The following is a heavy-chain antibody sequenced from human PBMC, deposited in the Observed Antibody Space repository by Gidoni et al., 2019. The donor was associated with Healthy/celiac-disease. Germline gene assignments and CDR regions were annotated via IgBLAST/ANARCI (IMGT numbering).Heavy chain of an antibody. CDR3: AREYIIFWSGYYYFDY. CDR2: TYYRSKWYN. J-gene: IGHJ4*02. Sequence: QVQLQQSGPGLVKPSQTLSLTCAISGDSVPSTSAAWNWIRQSPSRGLEWLGRTYYRSKWYNDYAVSVKSRITINPDTSKNQFSLQLNSVTPEDTAVYYCAREYIIFWSGYYYFDYWGQGTLVTVSS. CDR1: GDSVPSTSAA. D-gene: IGHD3-3*01. V-gene: IGHV6-1*01.